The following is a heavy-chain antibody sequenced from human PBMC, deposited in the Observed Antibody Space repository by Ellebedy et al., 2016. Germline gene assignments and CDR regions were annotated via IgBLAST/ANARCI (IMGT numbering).Heavy chain of an antibody. CDR2: MYYSGST. J-gene: IGHJ5*02. Sequence: SETLSLTCTVSGGSITSYYWSWIRQPPGKGLEWVAYMYYSGSTNYNPSLKSRVTISVDTSKNQFSLKLSSVTAADTAVYYCARASRGTAAGWFDPWGQGTLVTVSS. CDR1: GGSITSYY. D-gene: IGHD6-13*01. CDR3: ARASRGTAAGWFDP. V-gene: IGHV4-59*08.